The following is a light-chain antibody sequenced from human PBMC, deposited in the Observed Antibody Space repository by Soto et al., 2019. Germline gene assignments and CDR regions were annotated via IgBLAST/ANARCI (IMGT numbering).Light chain of an antibody. V-gene: IGKV3-11*01. CDR2: DAS. Sequence: EIVLTQSPATLSLSPGERATLSCRASPSISDFLAWYQQKPGQAPRLLIYDASTRATGIPARFSGSGSGTDFTLTISSLEPEDFAVYFCQQRSNWSMFTFGQGTKLEIK. J-gene: IGKJ2*01. CDR1: PSISDF. CDR3: QQRSNWSMFT.